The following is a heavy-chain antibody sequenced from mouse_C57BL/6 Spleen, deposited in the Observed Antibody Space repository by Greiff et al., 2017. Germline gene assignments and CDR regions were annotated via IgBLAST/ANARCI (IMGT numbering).Heavy chain of an antibody. CDR3: ARGGREAMDY. J-gene: IGHJ4*01. V-gene: IGHV1-61*01. CDR2: IYPSDSET. CDR1: GYTFTSYW. Sequence: QVQLQQPGAELVRPGSSVKLSCKASGYTFTSYWMDWVKQRPGQGLEWIGNIYPSDSETHYNQKFKDKATLTVDKSSSTAYMQLSSLTSEDSAVYYCARGGREAMDYWGQGTSVTVSS. D-gene: IGHD3-3*01.